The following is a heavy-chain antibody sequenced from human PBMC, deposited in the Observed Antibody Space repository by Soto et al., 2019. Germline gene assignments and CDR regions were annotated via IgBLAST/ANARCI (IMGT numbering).Heavy chain of an antibody. CDR3: ARDCCTVPAAINYGMDV. J-gene: IGHJ6*02. D-gene: IGHD2-2*01. V-gene: IGHV1-2*04. CDR2: INPNSGGT. CDR1: GYTFTGYY. Sequence: GALVKVSCKASGYTFTGYYMHWVRQAPGQGLEWMGWINPNSGGTNYAQKFQGWVTMTRDTSISTAYMELSRLRSDDTAVYYCARDCCTVPAAINYGMDVWGQGTTVTVSS.